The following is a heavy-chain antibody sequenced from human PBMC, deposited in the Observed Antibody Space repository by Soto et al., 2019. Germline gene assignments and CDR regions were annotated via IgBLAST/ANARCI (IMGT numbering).Heavy chain of an antibody. J-gene: IGHJ4*02. Sequence: SETLSLTCTVSGGSISSSSYYWGWIRQPPGKGLEWIGSIYYSGSTYYNPSLKSRVTISVDTSKNQFSLKLSSVTAADTAVYYCARHWEVPAAIPALEYFDYPGPAPLLTLSS. CDR3: ARHWEVPAAIPALEYFDY. V-gene: IGHV4-39*01. CDR1: GGSISSSSYY. CDR2: IYYSGST. D-gene: IGHD2-2*01.